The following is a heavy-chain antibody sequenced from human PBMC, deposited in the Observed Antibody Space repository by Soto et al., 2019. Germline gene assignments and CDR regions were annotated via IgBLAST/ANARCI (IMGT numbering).Heavy chain of an antibody. Sequence: WGSLRLSCAASGFTFSSYGMHWVRQAPGKGLEWVAVISYDGSNKYYADSVKGRFTISRDNSKNTLYLQMNSLRAEDTAVYYCAKDRTIFGVVPDSVDVWGQGTTVTVSS. J-gene: IGHJ6*02. D-gene: IGHD3-3*01. CDR3: AKDRTIFGVVPDSVDV. CDR2: ISYDGSNK. CDR1: GFTFSSYG. V-gene: IGHV3-30*18.